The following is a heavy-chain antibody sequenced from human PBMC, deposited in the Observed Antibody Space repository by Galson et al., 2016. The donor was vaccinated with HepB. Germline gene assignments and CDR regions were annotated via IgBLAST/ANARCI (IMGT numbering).Heavy chain of an antibody. CDR2: ISPYNGNT. V-gene: IGHV1-18*01. J-gene: IGHJ4*02. CDR1: GYTFTIYG. Sequence: SVKVSCKASGYTFTIYGINWVRQAPGQGLEWMGWISPYNGNTKSAQKFQSRVTMATDTSKRTVYMELRNLRSDDTAFYYCARDRDAGPSSFDYCGQGTLVTVSS. D-gene: IGHD3-10*01. CDR3: ARDRDAGPSSFDY.